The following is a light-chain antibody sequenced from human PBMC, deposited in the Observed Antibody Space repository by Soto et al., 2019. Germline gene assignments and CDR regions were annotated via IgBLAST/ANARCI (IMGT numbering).Light chain of an antibody. V-gene: IGKV1-6*01. J-gene: IGKJ4*01. Sequence: AIQMTQAPSSLSASIGDRVTITCRASQVISDDLAWYQQKPGKAPKLLIYTASSLQAGVPSRFSGNGSGTDFTLTISSLQPEDFATYYCLQDFNYPPTFGGGTRVEI. CDR2: TAS. CDR1: QVISDD. CDR3: LQDFNYPPT.